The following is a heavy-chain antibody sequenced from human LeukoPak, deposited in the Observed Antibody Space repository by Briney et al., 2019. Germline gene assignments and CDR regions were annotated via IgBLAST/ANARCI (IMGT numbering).Heavy chain of an antibody. D-gene: IGHD3-22*01. CDR1: GFTFSSYW. Sequence: GGSLRLSCAASGFTFSSYWMHWVRQAPGKGLVWVSRINSDGSSTSYADSVKGRFTISRDNAKNTLYLQMNSLRAEDTAVYYCARAAYYYDSSGYYYYWGLGTLVTVSS. J-gene: IGHJ4*02. CDR2: INSDGSST. CDR3: ARAAYYYDSSGYYYY. V-gene: IGHV3-74*01.